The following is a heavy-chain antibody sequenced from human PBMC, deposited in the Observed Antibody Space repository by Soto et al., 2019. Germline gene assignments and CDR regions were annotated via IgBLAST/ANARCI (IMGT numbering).Heavy chain of an antibody. CDR2: FDPEDGET. CDR3: ATESIVGATRRFDP. V-gene: IGHV1-24*01. CDR1: GYTLTELS. J-gene: IGHJ5*02. Sequence: ASVKVSCKVSGYTLTELSMHWVRQAPGKGLEWMGGFDPEDGETIYAQKFQDRVTMTEVTSTDTAYMELSSLRSEDTAVYYCATESIVGATRRFDPWGQGTLVTVSS. D-gene: IGHD1-26*01.